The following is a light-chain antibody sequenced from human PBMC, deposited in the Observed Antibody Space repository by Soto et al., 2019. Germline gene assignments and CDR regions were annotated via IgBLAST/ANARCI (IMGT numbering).Light chain of an antibody. V-gene: IGKV3-20*01. CDR2: GAS. J-gene: IGKJ1*01. CDR1: QSVSSN. CDR3: QQYDTSPWT. Sequence: VMTQSPATLSVSPGERATLSCRASQSVSSNLAWYQQKPGQAPRLLIYGASSRATGIPDRFSGSGSGTDFTLTISRLEPEDFAVYHCQQYDTSPWTFGQGTKVDIK.